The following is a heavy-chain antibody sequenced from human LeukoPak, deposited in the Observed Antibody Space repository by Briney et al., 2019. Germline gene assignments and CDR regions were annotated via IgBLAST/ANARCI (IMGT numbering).Heavy chain of an antibody. D-gene: IGHD4-17*01. J-gene: IGHJ2*01. CDR2: ISTNDRTI. Sequence: EGSLRLSCAASGFTFSDYYMNWVRQVPGKGLEWVSHISTNDRTIRYADSVKGRFSISRDNANNSLYLQMKSLRAEDTAVYYCARRASVTTRYWYFDLWGRGTLITVSS. V-gene: IGHV3-11*04. CDR3: ARRASVTTRYWYFDL. CDR1: GFTFSDYY.